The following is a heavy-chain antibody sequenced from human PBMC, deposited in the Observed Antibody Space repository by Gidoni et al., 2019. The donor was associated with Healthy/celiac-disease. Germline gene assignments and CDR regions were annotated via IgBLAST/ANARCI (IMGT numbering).Heavy chain of an antibody. Sequence: EVQLLESGGGLLQPGGSLRLSCVASGFSFSSYAMGWVRQAPGNGLGWVSAISGSSGSTYYADSVKGRFTISRDNSKNTLYLQMNSLRAEDTAVYYCAKVAPTSGMWFDPWGQGTLVTVSS. D-gene: IGHD1-26*01. V-gene: IGHV3-23*01. CDR2: ISGSSGST. CDR3: AKVAPTSGMWFDP. CDR1: GFSFSSYA. J-gene: IGHJ5*02.